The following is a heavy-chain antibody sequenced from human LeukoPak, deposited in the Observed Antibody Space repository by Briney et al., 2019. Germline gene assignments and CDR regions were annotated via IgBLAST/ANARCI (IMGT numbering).Heavy chain of an antibody. Sequence: GGSLRLSCAASGLTFSNYATSWVRQAPGKGLEWVSVIYSGGSTYYADSVKGRFTISRDNSKNTLYLQMNSLRAEDTAVYYCARGVDVEMATIRYYYYYMDVWGKGTTVTVSS. V-gene: IGHV3-53*01. CDR2: IYSGGST. J-gene: IGHJ6*03. CDR1: GLTFSNYA. D-gene: IGHD5-24*01. CDR3: ARGVDVEMATIRYYYYYMDV.